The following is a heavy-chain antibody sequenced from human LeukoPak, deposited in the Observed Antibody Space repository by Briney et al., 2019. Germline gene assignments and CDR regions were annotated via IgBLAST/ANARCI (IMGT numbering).Heavy chain of an antibody. V-gene: IGHV2-5*01. J-gene: IGHJ4*02. CDR2: IYWNDDK. D-gene: IGHD6-13*01. CDR1: GFSLSTSGVG. CDR3: AHRLWTRMAAGGFDY. Sequence: SGPTLVKPTQTLTLTCTFSGFSLSTSGVGVGWIRQPPGKALEWLALIYWNDDKRYSPSLKSRLTITKDTSKNQVVLTMTNMDPVDTATYYCAHRLWTRMAAGGFDYWGQGTLVTVSS.